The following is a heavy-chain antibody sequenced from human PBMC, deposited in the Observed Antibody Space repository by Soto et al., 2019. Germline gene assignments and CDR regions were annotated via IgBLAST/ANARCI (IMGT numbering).Heavy chain of an antibody. CDR1: GYPVTAYY. Sequence: QLHLVQSGAVVKKPGASVTVSCSASGYPVTAYYMHWVRQAPGRGLEWMGGINPATGAAKYKQTFQGRVTLTRDTSTSTAFRDLGGLTSEDTAVFYCARGGGVGVAGSAAFDMWGQGTLVTVSS. J-gene: IGHJ3*02. D-gene: IGHD3-3*01. CDR2: INPATGAA. CDR3: ARGGGVGVAGSAAFDM. V-gene: IGHV1-2*02.